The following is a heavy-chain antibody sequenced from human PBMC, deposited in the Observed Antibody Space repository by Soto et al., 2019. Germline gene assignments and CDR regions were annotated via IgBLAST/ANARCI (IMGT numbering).Heavy chain of an antibody. Sequence: PSETLSLTCAVYGGSFSGYYWSWIRQPPGKGLEWIGEINHSGSTNYNPSLKSRVTISVDTSKNQFSPKLSSVTAADTAVYYCARGRGYDFWSGYYKSYFDYWGQGTLVTVSS. D-gene: IGHD3-3*01. J-gene: IGHJ4*02. CDR1: GGSFSGYY. CDR2: INHSGST. V-gene: IGHV4-34*01. CDR3: ARGRGYDFWSGYYKSYFDY.